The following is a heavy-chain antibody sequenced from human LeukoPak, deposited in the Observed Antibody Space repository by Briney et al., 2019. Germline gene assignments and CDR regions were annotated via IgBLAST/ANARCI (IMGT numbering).Heavy chain of an antibody. V-gene: IGHV3-23*01. J-gene: IGHJ5*02. CDR1: GFTFSSYA. D-gene: IGHD2-2*01. CDR2: ISGSGGST. CDR3: ARGLKYQLLVSWFDP. Sequence: GGSLRLSCAASGFTFSSYAMSWVRQAPGKGLEWVSAISGSGGSTYYADSVKGRFTISRDSAKNSLYLQMNSLRAEDTALYYCARGLKYQLLVSWFDPWGQGTLVTVSS.